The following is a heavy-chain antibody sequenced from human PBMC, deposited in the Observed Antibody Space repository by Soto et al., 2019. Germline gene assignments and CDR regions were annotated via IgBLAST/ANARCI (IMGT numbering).Heavy chain of an antibody. J-gene: IGHJ6*02. V-gene: IGHV4-4*02. CDR1: GGSISSSNW. CDR2: IYHSGST. Sequence: SETLSLTCAVSGGSISSSNWWSWVRQPPGKGLEWIGEIYHSGSTNYNPSLKSRVTISVDKSKNQFSLKLSSVTAADTAVYYCACIFSGGYGYGFYYYGMDVWGQGTTVTVSS. D-gene: IGHD5-18*01. CDR3: ACIFSGGYGYGFYYYGMDV.